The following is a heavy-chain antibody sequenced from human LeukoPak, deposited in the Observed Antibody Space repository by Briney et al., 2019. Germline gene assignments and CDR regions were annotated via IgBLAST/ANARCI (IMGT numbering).Heavy chain of an antibody. V-gene: IGHV4-34*01. J-gene: IGHJ5*02. D-gene: IGHD3-22*01. CDR2: INHSGST. Sequence: SETLSLTCAVYGGSFSGYYWSWIRQPPGKGLEWIGEINHSGSTNYNPSLKSRVTISVDTSKNQSSLKLSSVLAADTAVYYCARVSRNYYDSSGYYYANWFDPWGQGTLVTVSS. CDR3: ARVSRNYYDSSGYYYANWFDP. CDR1: GGSFSGYY.